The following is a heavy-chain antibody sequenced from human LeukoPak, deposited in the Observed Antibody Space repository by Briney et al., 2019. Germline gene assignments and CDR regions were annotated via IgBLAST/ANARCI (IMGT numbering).Heavy chain of an antibody. CDR3: ARSQY. CDR2: IKRDGSER. V-gene: IGHV3-7*01. J-gene: IGHJ4*02. CDR1: GFTFSSDW. Sequence: AGSLRLSCAASGFTFSSDWMSWVRQAPGKGLEWVANIKRDGSERYYVDSVEGRFTISRDNAKNSLYLQMNSLRAEDTAVYYCARSQYWGQGTLVTVSS.